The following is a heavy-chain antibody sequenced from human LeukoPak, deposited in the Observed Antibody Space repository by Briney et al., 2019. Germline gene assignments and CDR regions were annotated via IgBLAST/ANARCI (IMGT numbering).Heavy chain of an antibody. D-gene: IGHD2-2*01. V-gene: IGHV4-59*06. CDR1: GGSISSYY. J-gene: IGHJ5*02. CDR2: IYYSGST. Sequence: SETLSLTCTVSGGSISSYYWSWIRQHPGKGLEWIGYIYYSGSTYYNPSLKSRVTISVDTSKNQFSLKLSSVTAADTAVYYCAREWHCSSTSCPNWFDPWGQGTLVTVSS. CDR3: AREWHCSSTSCPNWFDP.